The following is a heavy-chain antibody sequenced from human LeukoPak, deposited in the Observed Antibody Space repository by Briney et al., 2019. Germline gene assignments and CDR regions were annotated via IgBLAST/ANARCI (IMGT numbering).Heavy chain of an antibody. V-gene: IGHV3-23*01. D-gene: IGHD5-24*01. CDR2: ISGSGGST. CDR1: GFTFSSYA. Sequence: PGGSLRPSCAASGFTFSSYAMSWVRQAPGKGLEWVSAISGSGGSTYYADSVKGRFTISRDNAKNSLYLQMNSLRAEDTAVYYCARGYGYINYWGQGTLVTVSS. J-gene: IGHJ4*02. CDR3: ARGYGYINY.